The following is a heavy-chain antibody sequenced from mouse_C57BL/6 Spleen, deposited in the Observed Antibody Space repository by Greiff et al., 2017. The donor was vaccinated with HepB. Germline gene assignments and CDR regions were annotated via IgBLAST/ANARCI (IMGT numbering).Heavy chain of an antibody. CDR1: GFTFSNYW. D-gene: IGHD1-1*01. Sequence: EVKLEESGGGLVQPGGSMKLSCVASGFTFSNYWMNWVRQSPEKGLEWVAQIRLKSDNYATHYAESVKGRFTISRDDSKSSVYLQMNNLRAEDTGIYYCTEGGSSSSWFAYWGQGTLVTVSA. V-gene: IGHV6-3*01. J-gene: IGHJ3*01. CDR3: TEGGSSSSWFAY. CDR2: IRLKSDNYAT.